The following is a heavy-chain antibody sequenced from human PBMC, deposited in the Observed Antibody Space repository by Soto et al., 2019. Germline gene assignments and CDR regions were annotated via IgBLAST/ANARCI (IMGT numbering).Heavy chain of an antibody. CDR2: IYYSGST. V-gene: IGHV4-39*01. CDR3: GRLVGNSWIDY. D-gene: IGHD6-13*01. J-gene: IGHJ4*02. Sequence: PSETLSLTCIVSGGSISSSIYYWGWIRQPPGKGLEWIGSIYYSGSTNYNPSLNGRGTINPDTSQNQFSLHLTSVTPEDTAVYYCGRLVGNSWIDYWGQGTLVTVSS. CDR1: GGSISSSIYY.